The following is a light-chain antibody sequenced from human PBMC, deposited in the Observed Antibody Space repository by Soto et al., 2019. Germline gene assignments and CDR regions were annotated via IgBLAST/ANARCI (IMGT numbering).Light chain of an antibody. J-gene: IGLJ2*01. CDR3: SSYTSSSTGVV. V-gene: IGLV2-14*01. Sequence: QSVLTQPASVSGSPGQSITISCTGTSSDVGGYNYVSWHQQHPGKAPKLMIYEVSNRPSGVYNRFSGSKSGNTASLTISGLQAEDEADYYCSSYTSSSTGVVFGGGTKLTVL. CDR2: EVS. CDR1: SSDVGGYNY.